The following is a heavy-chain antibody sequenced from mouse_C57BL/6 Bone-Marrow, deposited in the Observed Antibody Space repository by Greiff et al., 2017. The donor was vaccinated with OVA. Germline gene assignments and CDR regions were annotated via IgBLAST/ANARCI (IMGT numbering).Heavy chain of an antibody. CDR3: ASFYDGYYYFDY. V-gene: IGHV1-9*01. CDR2: ILPGSGST. CDR1: GYTFTGYW. J-gene: IGHJ2*01. Sequence: VQVVESGAELMKPGASVKLSCKATGYTFTGYWIEWVKQRPGHGLEWIGEILPGSGSTNYNEKFKGKATFTAETSSNTAYKQLSSLTTEDSAIYCCASFYDGYYYFDYWGQGTTRAVSS. D-gene: IGHD2-3*01.